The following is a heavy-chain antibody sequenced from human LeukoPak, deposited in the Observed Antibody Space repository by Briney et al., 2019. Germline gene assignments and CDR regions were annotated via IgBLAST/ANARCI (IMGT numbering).Heavy chain of an antibody. J-gene: IGHJ4*02. Sequence: PSETLSLTCEVHGGSFDDYHWTWIRQPPGKGREWIGSIYYSGSTYYNPSLKSRVTISVDTSKNQFSLKLSSVTAADTAVYYCARVTSAGGDYGSQTYWGQGTLVTVSS. D-gene: IGHD4-17*01. CDR3: ARVTSAGGDYGSQTY. V-gene: IGHV4-34*01. CDR1: GGSFDDYH. CDR2: IYYSGST.